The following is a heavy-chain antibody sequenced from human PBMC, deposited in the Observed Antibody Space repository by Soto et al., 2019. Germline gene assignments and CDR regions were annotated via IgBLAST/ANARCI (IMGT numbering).Heavy chain of an antibody. CDR3: AKDWNYVPWFDP. Sequence: QVQLVESGGGVVQPGRSLRLSCAASGFTFSSYGMHWVRQAPGKGLEWVAVIWYDGSNKYYADSVKGRFTISRDNSKNTLYLQMNSLGAEDTAGYYCAKDWNYVPWFDPWGQGTLVTVSS. CDR1: GFTFSSYG. V-gene: IGHV3-33*06. J-gene: IGHJ5*02. D-gene: IGHD1-7*01. CDR2: IWYDGSNK.